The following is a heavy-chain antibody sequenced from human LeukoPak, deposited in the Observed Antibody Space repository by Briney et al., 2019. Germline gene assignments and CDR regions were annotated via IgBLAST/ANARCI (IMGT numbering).Heavy chain of an antibody. V-gene: IGHV3-23*01. CDR2: VSGRDTST. Sequence: GASLRLSCAASGFTFSNYAMSWVRQAPGKGLEWVSAVSGRDTSTYYTDSVKGRFTISRDNSKNTLYLQMNSLSAEDTAIYYCAKWGDYDVLTGYYDSDYWGQGSLVTVSS. D-gene: IGHD3-9*01. J-gene: IGHJ4*02. CDR1: GFTFSNYA. CDR3: AKWGDYDVLTGYYDSDY.